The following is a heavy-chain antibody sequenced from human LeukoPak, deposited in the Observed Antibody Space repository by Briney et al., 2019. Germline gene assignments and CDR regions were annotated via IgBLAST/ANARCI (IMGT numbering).Heavy chain of an antibody. CDR3: TKGTIELDV. D-gene: IGHD4/OR15-4a*01. CDR1: GFTFTAYA. Sequence: GGSLRLSCAASGFTFTAYAMSWVRQAPGKGLEWVSTISDRGDSTYYADSVKGRFTISRDNSKDTVFLQLNSLRVEDTALYYCTKGTIELDVWGQGTTVTVSS. V-gene: IGHV3-23*01. CDR2: ISDRGDST. J-gene: IGHJ6*02.